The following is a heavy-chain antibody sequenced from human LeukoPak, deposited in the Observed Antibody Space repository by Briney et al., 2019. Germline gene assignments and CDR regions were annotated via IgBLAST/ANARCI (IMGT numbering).Heavy chain of an antibody. CDR1: GFSLSSYE. J-gene: IGHJ5*02. Sequence: PGGSLRLSCAASGFSLSSYEMNWVRQAPGKGLEWVANIKQDGSEKYYVDSVKGRFTISRDNAKNSLYLQMNSLRAEDTAVYYCARTPRDYYGSGRYNWFDPWGQGTLVTVSS. CDR3: ARTPRDYYGSGRYNWFDP. D-gene: IGHD3-10*01. CDR2: IKQDGSEK. V-gene: IGHV3-7*01.